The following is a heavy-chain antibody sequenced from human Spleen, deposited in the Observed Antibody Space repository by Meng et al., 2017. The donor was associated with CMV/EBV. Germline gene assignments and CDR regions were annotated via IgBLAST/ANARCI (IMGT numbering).Heavy chain of an antibody. Sequence: GESLKISCKGSGYSFTSYWIGWVRQMPGKGLEWMGIIYPGDSDTRYSPSFQGQVTISADKSISTAYLQWSSLKASDTAMYYCARQGTNYVRGRNWFDPWGQGTLVTVSS. CDR1: GYSFTSYW. J-gene: IGHJ5*02. CDR2: IYPGDSDT. V-gene: IGHV5-51*01. CDR3: ARQGTNYVRGRNWFDP. D-gene: IGHD4/OR15-4a*01.